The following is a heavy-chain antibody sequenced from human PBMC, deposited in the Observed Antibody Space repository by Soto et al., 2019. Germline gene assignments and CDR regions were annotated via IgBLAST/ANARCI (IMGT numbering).Heavy chain of an antibody. Sequence: SETLSLTCAVYGGSFSGYYWSWIRQPPGKGLEWIGEINHSGSTNYNPSLKSRVTISVDTSKNQFSLKLSSVTAADTAVYYCARGALRINYDYIWGSYRYASPFDYWGQGTLVTVSS. CDR2: INHSGST. CDR1: GGSFSGYY. CDR3: ARGALRINYDYIWGSYRYASPFDY. V-gene: IGHV4-34*01. D-gene: IGHD3-16*02. J-gene: IGHJ4*02.